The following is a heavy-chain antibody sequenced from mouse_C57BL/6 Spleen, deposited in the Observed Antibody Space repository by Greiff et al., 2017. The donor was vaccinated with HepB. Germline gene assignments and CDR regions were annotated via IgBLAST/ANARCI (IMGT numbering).Heavy chain of an antibody. V-gene: IGHV1-18*01. J-gene: IGHJ4*01. CDR3: ARGILLRHYAMDY. Sequence: VHVKQSGPELVKPGASVKIPCKASGYTFTDYNMDWVKQSHGKSLEWIGDINPNNGGTIYNQKFKGKATLTVDKSSSTAYMELRSLTSEDTAVYYCARGILLRHYAMDYWGQGTSVTVSS. D-gene: IGHD1-1*01. CDR1: GYTFTDYN. CDR2: INPNNGGT.